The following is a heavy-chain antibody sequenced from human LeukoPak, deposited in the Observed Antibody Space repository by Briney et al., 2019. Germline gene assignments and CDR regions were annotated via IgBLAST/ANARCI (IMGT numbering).Heavy chain of an antibody. Sequence: GGSLRLSCAASGFTFSSYAMHWVRQAPGKGLEWVAVISYDGSNKYYADSVKGRFTISRDNSKNTLYLQMNSLRAEDTAVYYCARDLKWLDPLDYWGQGTLVTVSS. CDR1: GFTFSSYA. J-gene: IGHJ4*02. D-gene: IGHD6-19*01. CDR3: ARDLKWLDPLDY. V-gene: IGHV3-30-3*01. CDR2: ISYDGSNK.